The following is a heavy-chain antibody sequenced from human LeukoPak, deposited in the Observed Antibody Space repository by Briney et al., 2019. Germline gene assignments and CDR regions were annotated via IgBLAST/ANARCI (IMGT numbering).Heavy chain of an antibody. V-gene: IGHV1-2*02. CDR2: INPNSGGT. J-gene: IGHJ5*02. Sequence: ASVKVSCKASGYTVTRYYMHWVRQAPGQGLEGMGWINPNSGGTNYAQKFQGRVTMTRDTSISTAYMGLSRLRSDDTAVYYCARGQYGSGSYSNKGDNWFDPWGQGTLVTVSS. CDR3: ARGQYGSGSYSNKGDNWFDP. CDR1: GYTVTRYY. D-gene: IGHD3-10*01.